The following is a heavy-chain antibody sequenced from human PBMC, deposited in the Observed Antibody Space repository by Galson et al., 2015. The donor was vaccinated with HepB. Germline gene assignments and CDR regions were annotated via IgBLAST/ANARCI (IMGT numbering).Heavy chain of an antibody. CDR1: GGTFSSYT. V-gene: IGHV1-69*02. CDR3: ARAPRERYCSTTSCYGPNWFDP. D-gene: IGHD2-2*01. CDR2: IIPILGIA. Sequence: SVKVSCKASGGTFSSYTISWVRQAPGQGLEWMGRIIPILGIANYAQKFQGRVTITADKSTSTVYMELSSLRSEDTAMYYCARAPRERYCSTTSCYGPNWFDPWGQGTLVTVSS. J-gene: IGHJ5*02.